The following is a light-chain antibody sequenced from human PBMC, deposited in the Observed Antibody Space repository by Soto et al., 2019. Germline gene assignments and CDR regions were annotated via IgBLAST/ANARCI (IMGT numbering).Light chain of an antibody. J-gene: IGLJ1*01. Sequence: QSALTQPASVSGSPEQSITISCTGTSSDVGAYNLVSWYQQHPGKAPRLIIYEGSKRPSGISHRFSGSKSDNTASLTISGLRAEDEADYYCAAWDDSLNGYVFGAETKVTVL. CDR1: SSDVGAYNL. CDR2: EGS. CDR3: AAWDDSLNGYV. V-gene: IGLV2-23*01.